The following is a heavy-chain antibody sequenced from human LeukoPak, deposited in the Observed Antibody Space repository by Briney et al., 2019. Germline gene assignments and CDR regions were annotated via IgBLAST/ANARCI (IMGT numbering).Heavy chain of an antibody. CDR1: GYRFTSYD. CDR3: ARDGPTAAPFDY. V-gene: IGHV1-46*01. Sequence: AAVKVSCKASGYRFTSYDMHWVRQAPGQGLEWMGIINPSGGSTSYAQRFQGRVAMTRDTSTTTVYMEVNSLTSEDTAVYFCARDGPTAAPFDYWGQGTLVTVSS. D-gene: IGHD2-2*01. CDR2: INPSGGST. J-gene: IGHJ4*02.